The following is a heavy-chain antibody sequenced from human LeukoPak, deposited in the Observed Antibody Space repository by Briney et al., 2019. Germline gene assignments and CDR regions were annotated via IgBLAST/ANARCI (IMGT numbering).Heavy chain of an antibody. CDR2: IRQDGNEK. D-gene: IGHD3-3*01. V-gene: IGHV3-7*01. CDR1: GFTFSNFW. CDR3: ARANLYYDFWSGTDAFDI. J-gene: IGHJ3*02. Sequence: GGSLRLSCAASGFTFSNFWMSWVRQAPGKGLEWVANIRQDGNEKYYVDSVKGRFTISRDNAKNSLYLQMNSLRAEDTAVYYCARANLYYDFWSGTDAFDIWGQGTMVTVS.